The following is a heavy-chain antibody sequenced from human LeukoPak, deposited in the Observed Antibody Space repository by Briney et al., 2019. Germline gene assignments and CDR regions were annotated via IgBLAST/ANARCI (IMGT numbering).Heavy chain of an antibody. D-gene: IGHD2/OR15-2a*01. V-gene: IGHV3-21*01. J-gene: IGHJ5*02. CDR1: RFTFSSYS. CDR2: ISSSSDYI. Sequence: GGSLRLSCAASRFTFSSYSMNWVRQAPGKGLEWVSSISSSSDYIYYADSVKGRFTISRDNARNSLYLQMNSLRVEDTAVYYCARGTEYSWLDPWGQGTLVTVSS. CDR3: ARGTEYSWLDP.